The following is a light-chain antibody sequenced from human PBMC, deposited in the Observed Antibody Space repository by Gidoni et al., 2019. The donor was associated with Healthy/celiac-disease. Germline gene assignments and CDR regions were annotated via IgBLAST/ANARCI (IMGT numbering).Light chain of an antibody. V-gene: IGKV1-5*03. Sequence: DIQMTQSPSTLSASVGDRVTITCRGSQSISSWLAWYQQKAGKAPKLLIYKASSLESGVPSRVSGSGSGTEFTLNISSLQPDDFATYYCKQYKSYRALTFGGGTKVEIK. CDR3: KQYKSYRALT. CDR2: KAS. CDR1: QSISSW. J-gene: IGKJ4*01.